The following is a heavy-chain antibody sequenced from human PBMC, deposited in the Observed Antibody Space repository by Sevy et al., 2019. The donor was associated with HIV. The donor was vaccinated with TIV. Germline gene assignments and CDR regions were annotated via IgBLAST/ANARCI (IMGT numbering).Heavy chain of an antibody. D-gene: IGHD2-2*01. J-gene: IGHJ4*02. Sequence: SETLSLTCTVSGGSISSYYWSWIRRPAGKGLEWIGHRYTSGSTNYNPSLKSRVTMSVDTSKNQFSLKLSSVTAADTAVYYCAREYCSSTSCQDIKTLLDFDYWGQGTLVTVSS. CDR2: RYTSGST. CDR3: AREYCSSTSCQDIKTLLDFDY. CDR1: GGSISSYY. V-gene: IGHV4-4*07.